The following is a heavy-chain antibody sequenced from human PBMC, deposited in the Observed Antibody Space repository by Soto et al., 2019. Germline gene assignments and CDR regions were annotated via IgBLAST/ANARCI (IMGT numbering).Heavy chain of an antibody. J-gene: IGHJ3*02. CDR1: GFIFSPYG. Sequence: LRLSCAASGFIFSPYGIHWVRQAPGKGLEWVALIRNDGSDKYYAESVTGRFTISRDNSKNSVYLQMNSLRAEDTALYFCARAPRMAPFDIWGQGTMVTVSS. CDR3: ARAPRMAPFDI. V-gene: IGHV3-33*01. CDR2: IRNDGSDK.